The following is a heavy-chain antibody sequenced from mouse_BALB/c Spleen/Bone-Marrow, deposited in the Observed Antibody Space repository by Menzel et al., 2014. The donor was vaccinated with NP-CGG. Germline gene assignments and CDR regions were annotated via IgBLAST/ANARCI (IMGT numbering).Heavy chain of an antibody. J-gene: IGHJ3*01. CDR3: ARRVYYDYDGGAWFAY. Sequence: QVQLQQSGAELVKPGASVKLSCKASGYTFTSYDINWVRQRPEQGLEWIGWIFPGDGSTKYNEEFKGKATLTTDKSSSTAYMQLSRLTSEDSAVYFCARRVYYDYDGGAWFAYWGQGTLVTVSA. V-gene: IGHV1S56*01. CDR1: GYTFTSYD. CDR2: IFPGDGST. D-gene: IGHD2-4*01.